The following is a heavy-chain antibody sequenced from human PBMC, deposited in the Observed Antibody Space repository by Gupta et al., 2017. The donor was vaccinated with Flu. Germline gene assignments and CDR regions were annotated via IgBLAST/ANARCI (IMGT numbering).Heavy chain of an antibody. Sequence: GKALEWLAHIFSNDEKSYSTSLKSRLTISKDTSKSQVVLTMTNMDPVDTATYYCARDTIFWSGYYYYYYMDVWGKGTTVTVSS. CDR2: IFSNDEK. J-gene: IGHJ6*03. V-gene: IGHV2-26*01. CDR3: ARDTIFWSGYYYYYYMDV. D-gene: IGHD3-3*01.